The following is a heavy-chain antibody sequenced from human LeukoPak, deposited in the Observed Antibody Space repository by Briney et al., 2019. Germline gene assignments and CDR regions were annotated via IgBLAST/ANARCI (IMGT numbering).Heavy chain of an antibody. CDR2: VVPMFGIR. J-gene: IGHJ4*02. CDR3: ATEPSRSYSFDHLDF. CDR1: GGTFNNYA. D-gene: IGHD5-12*01. Sequence: SSLKVSCKPSGGTFNNYAISWVRQAPRQGLEWMGRVVPMFGIRNYPQTFRGRVNITADKATNTVYMELRSLRAEDTAIYYCATEPSRSYSFDHLDFWGLGTPVTVSS. V-gene: IGHV1-69*04.